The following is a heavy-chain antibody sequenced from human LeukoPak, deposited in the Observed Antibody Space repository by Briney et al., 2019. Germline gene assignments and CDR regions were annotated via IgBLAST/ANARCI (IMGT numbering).Heavy chain of an antibody. V-gene: IGHV4-34*01. D-gene: IGHD1-26*01. CDR1: GGSFSGYY. J-gene: IGHJ4*02. Sequence: PSETLSLTCAVYGGSFSGYYWSWIRQPPGKGLEWIGEINHSGSTNYNPSLKSRVTISVDTSKNQFSPKLSSVTAADTAVYYCARVPRSGSYSSYWGQGTLVTVSS. CDR3: ARVPRSGSYSSY. CDR2: INHSGST.